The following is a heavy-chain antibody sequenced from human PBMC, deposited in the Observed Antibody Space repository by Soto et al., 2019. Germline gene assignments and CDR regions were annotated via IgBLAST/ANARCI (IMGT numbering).Heavy chain of an antibody. V-gene: IGHV5-51*01. CDR1: GFSFTSHW. CDR3: ARQAYDTSGYRYFDF. J-gene: IGHJ4*02. D-gene: IGHD3-22*01. Sequence: PGESLKISCQTSGFSFTSHWIGWVRQMPGKGLELRGIIYPDDSDTRYSPSFQGKVTISADKSIGTAYLQWSSLKASDTAIYFCARQAYDTSGYRYFDFWGQGTPVTVSS. CDR2: IYPDDSDT.